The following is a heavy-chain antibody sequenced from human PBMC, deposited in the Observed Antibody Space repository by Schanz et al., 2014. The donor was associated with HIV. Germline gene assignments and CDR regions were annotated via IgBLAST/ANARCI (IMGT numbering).Heavy chain of an antibody. Sequence: QVQLVQSGAEVKKPGASVKVSCKASGYTFTTNDINWVRQATGQGLEWMGWMNPNSGNTGYAQKFQGRVTMTRNTSISTAYMELSSLTSEDTAVYYCARGRRDVSMIILYWFDPWGQGTLVTVSS. CDR1: GYTFTTND. V-gene: IGHV1-8*01. D-gene: IGHD3-22*01. J-gene: IGHJ5*02. CDR3: ARGRRDVSMIILYWFDP. CDR2: MNPNSGNT.